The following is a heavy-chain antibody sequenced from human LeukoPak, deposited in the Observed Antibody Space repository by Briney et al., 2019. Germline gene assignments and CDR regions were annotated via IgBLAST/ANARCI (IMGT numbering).Heavy chain of an antibody. J-gene: IGHJ4*02. CDR1: GDSVSSNSAA. V-gene: IGHV6-1*01. D-gene: IGHD3-22*01. Sequence: PSQTLTLTCAISGDSVSSNSAAWNWIRQSPSRGLEWLGRTYYRSKWYNDYAVSVKSRIATNPDTSKNQFSLQLNSVTPEDTAVYYCAREEDYYDSSGYYRSFDYWGQGTLVTVSS. CDR2: TYYRSKWYN. CDR3: AREEDYYDSSGYYRSFDY.